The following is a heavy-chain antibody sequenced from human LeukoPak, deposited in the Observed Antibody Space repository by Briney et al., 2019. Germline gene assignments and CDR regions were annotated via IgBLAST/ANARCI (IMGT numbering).Heavy chain of an antibody. J-gene: IGHJ4*02. CDR2: INHSGST. V-gene: IGHV4-34*01. CDR3: ARAIVGATGY. Sequence: ASETLSHTCAVYGGSFSGYYWSWIRQPPGKGLEWIGEINHSGSTNYNPSLESRVTISVDTSKNQFSLKLSSVTAADTAVYYCARAIVGATGYWGQGTLVTVSS. D-gene: IGHD1-26*01. CDR1: GGSFSGYY.